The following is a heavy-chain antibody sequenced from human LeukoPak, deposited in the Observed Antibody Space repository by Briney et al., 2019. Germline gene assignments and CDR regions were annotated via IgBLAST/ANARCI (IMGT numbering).Heavy chain of an antibody. CDR3: AREPWYCGGDCYSAQYFQH. Sequence: ASVKVSCKTSGYTFTGYYMHWVRQAPGQGLEWRGWINPNSGGTNYAQKFQGRVTMTRDTSISTAYMELSRLRSDDTAVHYCAREPWYCGGDCYSAQYFQHWGQGTLVTVSS. D-gene: IGHD2-21*02. CDR1: GYTFTGYY. CDR2: INPNSGGT. V-gene: IGHV1-2*02. J-gene: IGHJ1*01.